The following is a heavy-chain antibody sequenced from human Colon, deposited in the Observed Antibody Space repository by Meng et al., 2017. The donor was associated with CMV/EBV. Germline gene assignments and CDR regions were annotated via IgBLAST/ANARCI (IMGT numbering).Heavy chain of an antibody. CDR2: INPITGGT. Sequence: SGAEVTKQAASGKVSCKGFGSTFTGYFMYWVRQAPGQGLEWLGVINPITGGTNYAQKFQGRVTMTRDTSMNTAYMELSRLRSDDTAVYYCASLSGGDFDYWGQGTLVTVSS. J-gene: IGHJ4*02. CDR1: GSTFTGYF. CDR3: ASLSGGDFDY. V-gene: IGHV1-2*02. D-gene: IGHD1-26*01.